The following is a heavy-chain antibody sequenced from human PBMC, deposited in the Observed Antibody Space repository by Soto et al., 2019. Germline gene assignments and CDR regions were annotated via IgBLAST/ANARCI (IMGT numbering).Heavy chain of an antibody. CDR2: ISQSGNT. CDR1: SGSLSGYY. V-gene: IGHV4-34*01. D-gene: IGHD6-6*01. CDR3: ARAPKVSGSSQTRPDF. Sequence: SETLSLTCSIYSGSLSGYYWSWIRQPPGKGLEWIGEISQSGNTNYSPSLKSRVSISIDTSKKQFSLNLASVSAADTAVYYCARAPKVSGSSQTRPDFWGQGTLVTVSA. J-gene: IGHJ4*02.